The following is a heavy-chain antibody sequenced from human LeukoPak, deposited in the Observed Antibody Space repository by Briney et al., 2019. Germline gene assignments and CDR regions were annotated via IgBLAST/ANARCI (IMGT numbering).Heavy chain of an antibody. Sequence: SETQSLTCTVSGYSVSSDYYWGWIRQPPGKGPEWIGSIYHDGNTYYNPSLKSRVTISVDTSKNQFSLKLTSMTAADTAVYYCARATTVTTRWFDPWGQGTLVTVSS. D-gene: IGHD4-11*01. V-gene: IGHV4-38-2*02. CDR2: IYHDGNT. CDR1: GYSVSSDYY. J-gene: IGHJ5*02. CDR3: ARATTVTTRWFDP.